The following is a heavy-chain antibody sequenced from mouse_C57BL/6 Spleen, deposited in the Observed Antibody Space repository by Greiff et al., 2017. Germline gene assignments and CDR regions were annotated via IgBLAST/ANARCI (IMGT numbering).Heavy chain of an antibody. D-gene: IGHD1-1*01. Sequence: QVQLQQPGAELVMPGASVKLSCKASGYTFTSYWMHWVKQRPGQGLEWIGGIDPSDSYTNYNQKFKGKSTLTVDKSSSTAYMQLSSLTSEDSAVYYCARSLTTVVGDYWGQGTTLTVSS. V-gene: IGHV1-69*01. J-gene: IGHJ2*01. CDR1: GYTFTSYW. CDR3: ARSLTTVVGDY. CDR2: IDPSDSYT.